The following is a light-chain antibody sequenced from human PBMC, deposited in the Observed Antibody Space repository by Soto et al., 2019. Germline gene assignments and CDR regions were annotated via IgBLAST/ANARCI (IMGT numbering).Light chain of an antibody. CDR2: KTS. J-gene: IGKJ1*01. V-gene: IGKV1-5*03. CDR1: QSISSW. Sequence: DIQLTQSPSTLSASVGDRVTITCRASQSISSWLSWYQQKPGKAPKFLIYKTSNLESGVPSRFSGSGSETEFTLTISSLHPDDFATYYCQYYNNYCWTFGQGTKVEIK. CDR3: QYYNNYCWT.